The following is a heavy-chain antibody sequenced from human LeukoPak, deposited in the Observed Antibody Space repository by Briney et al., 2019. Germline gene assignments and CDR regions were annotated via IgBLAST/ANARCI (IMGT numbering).Heavy chain of an antibody. V-gene: IGHV1-3*01. CDR2: INAGNGNT. D-gene: IGHD3-10*01. J-gene: IGHJ5*02. CDR1: GYTFTSYA. Sequence: ASVKVSCKASGYTFTSYAMHWVRQAPGQRLEWMGWINAGNGNTKYSQKFQGRVTITRDTSASTAYMELSSLRSEDTAVYYCARGRKGGFGELLSLYNWFDPWGQGTLVTVSS. CDR3: ARGRKGGFGELLSLYNWFDP.